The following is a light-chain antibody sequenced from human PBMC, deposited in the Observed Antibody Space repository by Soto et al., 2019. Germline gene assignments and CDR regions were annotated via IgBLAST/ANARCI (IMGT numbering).Light chain of an antibody. CDR1: SSDVGSYNL. V-gene: IGLV2-23*02. CDR2: EVS. Sequence: HSALTQPASVSGSPGQSITISCTGTSSDVGSYNLVSWYQQHPGKAPKLMIYEVSKRPSGVSNRFSGSKSGNTASLTISGLQAEDEAEYYCCSYAGSSTWVFGGGTKLTVL. J-gene: IGLJ3*02. CDR3: CSYAGSSTWV.